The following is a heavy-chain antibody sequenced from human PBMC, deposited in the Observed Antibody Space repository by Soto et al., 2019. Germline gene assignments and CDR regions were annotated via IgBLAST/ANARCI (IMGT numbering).Heavy chain of an antibody. J-gene: IGHJ3*02. CDR3: ARGVYGWGIYYTGPSAFDI. D-gene: IGHD3-10*01. V-gene: IGHV1-69*06. CDR1: GGTLSDHG. CDR2: TIPDFNTA. Sequence: QVQLEQSGAEVKKPGSSVKVSCKASGGTLSDHGVAWLRQAPGQGLEWMGGTIPDFNTAKYAQKVPGRVTVTADTFTNIAYMELSSLRSEDTALYFCARGVYGWGIYYTGPSAFDIGGQGTMVIVSS.